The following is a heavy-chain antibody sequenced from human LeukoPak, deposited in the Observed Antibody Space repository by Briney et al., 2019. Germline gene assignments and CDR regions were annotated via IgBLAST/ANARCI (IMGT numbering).Heavy chain of an antibody. J-gene: IGHJ3*02. V-gene: IGHV4-30-2*01. CDR3: ARDSYYDNSGEGAFDI. Sequence: SQTLSLTCGVSGGSVSTIGYSWSWIRQPPGMGLEWIGYIYQSGSTSYNPSLQSRVTISIDKSKNQFSLKLSSVTAADTAVYYCARDSYYDNSGEGAFDIWGQGTLVTVSS. D-gene: IGHD3-22*01. CDR2: IYQSGST. CDR1: GGSVSTIGYS.